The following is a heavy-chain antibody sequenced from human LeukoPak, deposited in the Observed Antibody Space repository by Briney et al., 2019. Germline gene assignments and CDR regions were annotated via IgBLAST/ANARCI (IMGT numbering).Heavy chain of an antibody. J-gene: IGHJ4*02. CDR3: AKDFGDRFYYFDS. Sequence: GGALRLSCAASGFMFRNYAMDWVRQAPGKGLEWVSAIIASGGTTYYADSVKGRFTISRDNSKNTLFLQMNRLRAEDTAVYYCAKDFGDRFYYFDSWGQGTLVTVSS. V-gene: IGHV3-23*01. D-gene: IGHD4-17*01. CDR2: IIASGGTT. CDR1: GFMFRNYA.